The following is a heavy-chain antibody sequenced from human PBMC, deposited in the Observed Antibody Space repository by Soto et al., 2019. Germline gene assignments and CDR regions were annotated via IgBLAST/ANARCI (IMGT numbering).Heavy chain of an antibody. CDR3: KGSGYQYYFDY. J-gene: IGHJ4*02. V-gene: IGHV1-46*01. D-gene: IGHD3-22*01. CDR2: INPSGGST. CDR1: GYTFTSYY. Sequence: GASVKVSCKASGYTFTSYYMHWVRQAPGQGLEWMGIINPSGGSTSYAQKFQGRVTMTRDTSTSTVYMELSSLRSEDTAMNNRKGSGYQYYFDYWGQGTLVTVSS.